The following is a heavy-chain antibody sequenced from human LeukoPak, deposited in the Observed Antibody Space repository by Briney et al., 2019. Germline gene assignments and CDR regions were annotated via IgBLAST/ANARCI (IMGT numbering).Heavy chain of an antibody. CDR2: INPNSGGT. CDR1: GYTFTGYY. Sequence: ASVKVPCKASGYTFTGYYMHWVRQAPGQGLEWMGRINPNSGGTNYAQKFQGRVTMTRDTSISTAYMELSRLRSDDTAVYYCARIYFDILTGDYYMDVWGKGTTVTVSS. D-gene: IGHD3-9*01. J-gene: IGHJ6*03. V-gene: IGHV1-2*06. CDR3: ARIYFDILTGDYYMDV.